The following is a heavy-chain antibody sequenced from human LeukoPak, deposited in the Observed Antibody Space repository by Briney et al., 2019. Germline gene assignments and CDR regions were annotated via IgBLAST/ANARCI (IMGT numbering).Heavy chain of an antibody. V-gene: IGHV1-18*01. D-gene: IGHD2/OR15-2a*01. CDR1: GYTFTSYG. J-gene: IGHJ6*02. Sequence: ASVKVSCKASGYTFTSYGISWVRQAPGQGLEWMGWISAYNGNTNYAQKLQDRVTMTTDTSTSTAYMELRSLRSDDTAVYYCARKKVVLEPYYYYYGMDVWGQGTTVTVSS. CDR2: ISAYNGNT. CDR3: ARKKVVLEPYYYYYGMDV.